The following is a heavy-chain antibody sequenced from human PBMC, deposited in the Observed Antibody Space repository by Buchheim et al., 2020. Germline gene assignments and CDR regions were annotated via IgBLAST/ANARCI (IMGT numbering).Heavy chain of an antibody. V-gene: IGHV3-74*01. CDR1: GFTFSSYW. CDR3: ARDLITMVRGVTNYGMDV. Sequence: EVQLVESGGGLVQPGGSLRLSCAASGFTFSSYWMHWVRQAPGKGLVWVSRINSDGSSTSYADSVKGRFTISRDNAKNKAYLQMNSLRAEDTAVYYCARDLITMVRGVTNYGMDVWGQGTT. CDR2: INSDGSST. D-gene: IGHD3-10*01. J-gene: IGHJ6*02.